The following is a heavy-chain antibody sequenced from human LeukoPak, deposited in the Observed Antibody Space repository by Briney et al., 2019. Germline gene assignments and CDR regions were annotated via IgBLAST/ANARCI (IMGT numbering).Heavy chain of an antibody. Sequence: ASVKVSCKASGYTFTSYYMHWVRQAPGQGLEWMGIINPSGGSTSYAQKFQGRVTMTRDTSTSTVYMELSSLRSDDTAVYYCARDKGYCSSTSCSVGDYWGQGTLVTVSS. V-gene: IGHV1-46*01. CDR3: ARDKGYCSSTSCSVGDY. J-gene: IGHJ4*02. D-gene: IGHD2-2*01. CDR1: GYTFTSYY. CDR2: INPSGGST.